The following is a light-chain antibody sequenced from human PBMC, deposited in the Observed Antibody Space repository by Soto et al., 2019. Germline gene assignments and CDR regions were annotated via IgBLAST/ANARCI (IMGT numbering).Light chain of an antibody. V-gene: IGKV3-15*01. CDR2: GAS. CDR1: QSVTTN. J-gene: IGKJ4*01. Sequence: EVVMTQSPATLSVSPGERVTFSCRASQSVTTNLAWYQHKPGQSPRLLISGASTGASGIPPRFSGSGSGTEFTLTIARLQSADFAVYYCQQYDRWLVTFGGGTKVEIK. CDR3: QQYDRWLVT.